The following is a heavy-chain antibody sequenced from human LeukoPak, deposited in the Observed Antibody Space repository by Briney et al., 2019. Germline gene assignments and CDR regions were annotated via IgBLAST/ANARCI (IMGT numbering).Heavy chain of an antibody. Sequence: PGGSLRLSCAASGFTFTTFAINWVRQAPGKGLVWVSRIKSDGSMTNYADSVKGRFSISRDNAKNTVYLQMNSLRADDTAVYYCASHVVGAEFDPSGQGTLVTVSS. CDR1: GFTFTTFA. D-gene: IGHD2-21*01. CDR2: IKSDGSMT. J-gene: IGHJ5*02. CDR3: ASHVVGAEFDP. V-gene: IGHV3-74*01.